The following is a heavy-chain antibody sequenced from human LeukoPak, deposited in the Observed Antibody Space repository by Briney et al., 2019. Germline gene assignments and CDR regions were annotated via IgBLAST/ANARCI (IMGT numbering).Heavy chain of an antibody. CDR2: IYSGGNT. CDR3: ARDSYYASGTGY. Sequence: GGSLRLSCAASGFTVSSNYMSWVRQAPGKGLGWVSVIYSGGNTYYADSVKGRFTISRDNSKNTVCLQMNSLRAEDTAVYYCARDSYYASGTGYWGQGTLVTVSS. D-gene: IGHD3-10*01. J-gene: IGHJ4*02. V-gene: IGHV3-66*01. CDR1: GFTVSSNY.